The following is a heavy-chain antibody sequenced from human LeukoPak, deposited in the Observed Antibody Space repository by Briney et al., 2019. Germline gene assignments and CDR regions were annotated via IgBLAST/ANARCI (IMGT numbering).Heavy chain of an antibody. D-gene: IGHD5-24*01. CDR2: ISSSSSYI. Sequence: PGGSLRLSCAASGFTFSSYSMNWVRQAPGKGLEWVSSISSSSSYIYYADSVKGRFTISRDNAKNSLYLQMDSLRVEDTGVYYCARDWRHGYNKVGDYWGQGTLVTVSS. CDR1: GFTFSSYS. J-gene: IGHJ4*02. V-gene: IGHV3-21*01. CDR3: ARDWRHGYNKVGDY.